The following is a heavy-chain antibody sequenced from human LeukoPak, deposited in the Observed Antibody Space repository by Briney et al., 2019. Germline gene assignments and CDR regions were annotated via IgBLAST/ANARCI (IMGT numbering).Heavy chain of an antibody. D-gene: IGHD6-13*01. CDR3: ARGLAAAGNWFDP. CDR1: GGSISSGDYY. J-gene: IGHJ5*02. V-gene: IGHV4-30-4*01. CDR2: IYYSGST. Sequence: PSETLSLTCTVSGGSISSGDYYWSWIRQPPGKGLEWIGYIYYSGSTYYNPSLKSRVTISVDTSKNQFSLKLSSVTAADTAVYYCARGLAAAGNWFDPWGQGTLVTVSS.